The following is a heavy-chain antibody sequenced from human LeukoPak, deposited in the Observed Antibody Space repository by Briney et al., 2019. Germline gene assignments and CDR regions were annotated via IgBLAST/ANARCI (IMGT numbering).Heavy chain of an antibody. CDR2: ISAYNGKT. CDR3: ARSWGGECSGGSCYRY. J-gene: IGHJ4*02. Sequence: ASVTVSCKASGYTFNSYGISWVRQAPGQGLEWMGWISAYNGKTNYAQKLQGRVTMTTDTSTSTAYMELRSLRSDDTAVYSCARSWGGECSGGSCYRYWGQGTLVTVSS. CDR1: GYTFNSYG. D-gene: IGHD2-15*01. V-gene: IGHV1-18*01.